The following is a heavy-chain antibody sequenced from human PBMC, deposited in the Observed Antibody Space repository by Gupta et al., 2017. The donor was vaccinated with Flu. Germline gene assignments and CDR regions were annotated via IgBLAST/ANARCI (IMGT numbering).Heavy chain of an antibody. D-gene: IGHD1-26*01. Sequence: DTRYSPSFQGQVTISADKSISTAYLQWSSLKASDTAMYYCARVGYSGSYHGSDFYYYMDVWGKGTTVTVSS. V-gene: IGHV5-51*01. CDR2: DT. CDR3: ARVGYSGSYHGSDFYYYMDV. J-gene: IGHJ6*03.